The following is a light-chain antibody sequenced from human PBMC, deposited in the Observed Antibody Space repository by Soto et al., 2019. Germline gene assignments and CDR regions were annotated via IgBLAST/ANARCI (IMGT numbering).Light chain of an antibody. V-gene: IGKV3-11*01. CDR1: QSVSSY. CDR2: DAS. CDR3: QQRSNWPPT. J-gene: IGKJ1*01. Sequence: EIVLTHSPATLSLSPWERATLSWRASQSVSSYLAWYQQKPGQAPRLLIYDASTRATGIPARFSGSGSGTDFTLTITSLEPEDFAVYYCQQRSNWPPTFGQGTKVDIK.